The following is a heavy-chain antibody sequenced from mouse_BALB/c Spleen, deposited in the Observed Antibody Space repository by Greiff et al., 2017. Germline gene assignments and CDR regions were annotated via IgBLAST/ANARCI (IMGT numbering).Heavy chain of an antibody. Sequence: QVQLKESGAELVRPGVSVKISCKGSGYTFTDYAMHWVKQSHAKSLEWIGVISTYYGDASYNQKFKGKATMTVDKSSSTAYMELARLTSEDSAIYYCARGGRGFDYWGQGTTLTVSS. CDR1: GYTFTDYA. CDR2: ISTYYGDA. J-gene: IGHJ2*01. D-gene: IGHD3-3*01. CDR3: ARGGRGFDY. V-gene: IGHV1S137*01.